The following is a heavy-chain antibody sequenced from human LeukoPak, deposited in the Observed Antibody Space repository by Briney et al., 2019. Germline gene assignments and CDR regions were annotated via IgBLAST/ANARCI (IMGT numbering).Heavy chain of an antibody. V-gene: IGHV3-30*02. D-gene: IGHD3-10*02. J-gene: IGHJ6*04. CDR1: GLTFSSYG. CDR3: AELGITMIGGV. Sequence: GGSLRLSCVASGLTFSSYGMHWVRQAPGKGLEWVAFIQYDGNTKFYADSVKGRFTISRDNYKNTLHLQMNSLRAEDTAVYYCAELGITMIGGVWGKGTTVTISS. CDR2: IQYDGNTK.